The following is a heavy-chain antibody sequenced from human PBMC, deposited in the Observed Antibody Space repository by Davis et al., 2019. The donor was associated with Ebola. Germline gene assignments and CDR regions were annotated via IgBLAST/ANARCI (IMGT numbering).Heavy chain of an antibody. CDR3: ARGHSSGWLVYYYYMDV. CDR1: GGSISGYY. D-gene: IGHD6-19*01. V-gene: IGHV4-34*01. CDR2: INHSGST. J-gene: IGHJ6*03. Sequence: PSETLSLTCTVSGGSISGYYWSWIRQPPGKGLEWIGEINHSGSTNYNPSLKSRVTISVDTSKNQFSLKLSSVTAADTAVYYCARGHSSGWLVYYYYMDVWGKGTTVTVSS.